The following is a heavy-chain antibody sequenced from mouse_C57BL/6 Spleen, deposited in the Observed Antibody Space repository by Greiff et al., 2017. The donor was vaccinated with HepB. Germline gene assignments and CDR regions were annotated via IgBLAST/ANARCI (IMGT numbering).Heavy chain of an antibody. CDR3: ARAYDYAVFAY. CDR2: INPNNGGT. J-gene: IGHJ3*01. V-gene: IGHV1-26*01. CDR1: GYTFTDYY. D-gene: IGHD2-4*01. Sequence: EVQLQQSGPELVKPGASVKISCKASGYTFTDYYMNWVKQSHGKSLEWIGDINPNNGGTSYNQKFKGKATLTVDKSSSTAYMELRSLTSEDSAVYYCARAYDYAVFAYWGQGTLVTVSA.